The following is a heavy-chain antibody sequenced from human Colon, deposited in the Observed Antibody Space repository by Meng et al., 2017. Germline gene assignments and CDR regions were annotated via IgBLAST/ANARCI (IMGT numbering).Heavy chain of an antibody. CDR3: ARGGPYPDSSGFHWYFDL. D-gene: IGHD3-22*01. Sequence: QGQLFQSGSELKKPGASVKVSCKASGYTFINYAINWVRQAPGQGLEWMGWINTHTGNPTYGQGFTGRFVLSSDTSVSTANLQISSLKAEDTAVYYCARGGPYPDSSGFHWYFDLWGRGTLVTASS. J-gene: IGHJ2*01. CDR1: GYTFINYA. CDR2: INTHTGNP. V-gene: IGHV7-4-1*02.